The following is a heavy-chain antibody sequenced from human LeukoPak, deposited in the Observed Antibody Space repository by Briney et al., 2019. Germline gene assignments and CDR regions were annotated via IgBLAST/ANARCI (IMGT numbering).Heavy chain of an antibody. D-gene: IGHD6-13*01. CDR1: GYTLTELS. V-gene: IGHV1-24*01. Sequence: ASVKVSCKVSGYTLTELSMHWVRQPPGKGLEWMGGFDTEDGETIYPQKFQGRVTMTEDTSTDTAYMELSSLRSEDTAVYYCATIHSSSWYSFVFLGFDPWGQGTLVTVSS. CDR2: FDTEDGET. CDR3: ATIHSSSWYSFVFLGFDP. J-gene: IGHJ5*02.